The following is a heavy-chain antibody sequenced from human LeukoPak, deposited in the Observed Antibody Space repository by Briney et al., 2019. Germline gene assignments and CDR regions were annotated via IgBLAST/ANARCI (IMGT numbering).Heavy chain of an antibody. CDR1: GFTFSDYK. CDR2: LSGNGEII. Sequence: GGSLKLSCTASGFTFSDYKMSWVRQAPGQGLEWVSFLSGNGEIIYYAESVKGRFTISRDNAKNTLYLQMNSLRAEDTAVYHCARAGQNNWFDPWGQGTLVTVSS. V-gene: IGHV3-11*01. J-gene: IGHJ5*02. CDR3: ARAGQNNWFDP.